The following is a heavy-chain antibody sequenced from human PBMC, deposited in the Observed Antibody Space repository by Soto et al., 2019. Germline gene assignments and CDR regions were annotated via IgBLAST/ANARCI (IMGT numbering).Heavy chain of an antibody. D-gene: IGHD3-9*01. Sequence: GWSLRLSCAASGVTFSIYSMNWVRQAPGKGLEWVSSISSSSSYIYYADSVKGRFTISRDNAKNPLYLQMNSLRAEDTAVYYCATRDYDILTGTRDYWGQGTLVTVSS. J-gene: IGHJ4*02. V-gene: IGHV3-21*01. CDR1: GVTFSIYS. CDR2: ISSSSSYI. CDR3: ATRDYDILTGTRDY.